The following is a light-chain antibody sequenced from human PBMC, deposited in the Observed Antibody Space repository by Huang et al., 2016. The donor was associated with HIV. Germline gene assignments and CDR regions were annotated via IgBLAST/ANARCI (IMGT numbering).Light chain of an antibody. V-gene: IGKV4-1*01. CDR3: QQYYSSPQT. CDR1: QSVYSSSTSKDY. J-gene: IGKJ1*01. Sequence: DIIMTQSPDSLAVSLGERATLNCRSSQSVYSSSTSKDYMAWFQQKPGQPPRLLLFWASTREAGVPDRSTGSGSGTHFTLTIASLEAEDAAIYYCQQYYSSPQTFGQGTRVEVK. CDR2: WAS.